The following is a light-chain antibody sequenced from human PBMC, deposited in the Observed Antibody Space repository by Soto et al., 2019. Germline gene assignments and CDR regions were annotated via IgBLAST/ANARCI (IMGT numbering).Light chain of an antibody. CDR2: AAA. Sequence: AIQMAQSPSSLSASVGDRVTITCRASQGIGNDVGWFQQKPGKAPKLLIYAAATLQTGVPSRFSGSRSGTDFTLTISSLQPEDFATYSCLPDHNYPLTFGGGTKVEIK. V-gene: IGKV1-6*02. CDR3: LPDHNYPLT. J-gene: IGKJ4*01. CDR1: QGIGND.